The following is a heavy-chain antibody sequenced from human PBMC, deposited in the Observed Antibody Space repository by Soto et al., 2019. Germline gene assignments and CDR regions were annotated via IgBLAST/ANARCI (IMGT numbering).Heavy chain of an antibody. V-gene: IGHV3-23*01. J-gene: IGHJ1*01. Sequence: GSLRLSCAASGFTFSSYAMGWVRQAPGKGLEWVSAISGSGGSTYYADSVKGRFTISRDNSKNTLYLQMNSLRAEDTAVYYCAKGGFWSGYYYERYFQHWGQGTLVTVSS. CDR2: ISGSGGST. CDR1: GFTFSSYA. CDR3: AKGGFWSGYYYERYFQH. D-gene: IGHD3-3*01.